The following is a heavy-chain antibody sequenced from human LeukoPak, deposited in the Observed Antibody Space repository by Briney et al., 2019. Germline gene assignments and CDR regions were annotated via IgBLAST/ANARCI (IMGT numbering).Heavy chain of an antibody. J-gene: IGHJ5*02. V-gene: IGHV3-74*01. CDR3: ASTTSTRGWFDP. D-gene: IGHD2-2*01. CDR2: INSDGSST. CDR1: GFTFSSYW. Sequence: AGGSLRLSCAASGFTFSSYWMHWVRQAPGKGLVWVSRINSDGSSTSYAASVKGRFTISRDNAKNTLYLQMNSLRAEDTAVYYCASTTSTRGWFDPWGQGTLVTVSS.